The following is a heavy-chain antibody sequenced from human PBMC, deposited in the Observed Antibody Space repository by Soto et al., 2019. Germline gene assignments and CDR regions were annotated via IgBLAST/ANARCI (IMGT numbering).Heavy chain of an antibody. D-gene: IGHD1-1*01. CDR3: AGRLTTAASLDY. Sequence: PGGSLRLSCAASGLSVSNNHMTWVRQAPGKGLEWVSLIHGGGSAYYADSVKGRFTISRDNSKNTLYLQMDSLRAEDTAIYYCAGRLTTAASLDYWGQGTLVT. J-gene: IGHJ4*02. V-gene: IGHV3-53*01. CDR2: IHGGGSA. CDR1: GLSVSNNH.